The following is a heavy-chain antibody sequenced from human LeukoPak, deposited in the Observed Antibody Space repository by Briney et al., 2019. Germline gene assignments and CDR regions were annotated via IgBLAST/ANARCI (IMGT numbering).Heavy chain of an antibody. CDR2: ISWNSGSI. J-gene: IGHJ4*02. Sequence: PGGSLRLSCAASGFTFDDYAMHWVRQAPGKGLEWVSGISWNSGSIGYADSVKGRFTISRDNAKNSLYLQMNSLRAEDTALYYCARYSSSWSGGIDYWGQGTLVTVSS. V-gene: IGHV3-9*01. D-gene: IGHD6-13*01. CDR3: ARYSSSWSGGIDY. CDR1: GFTFDDYA.